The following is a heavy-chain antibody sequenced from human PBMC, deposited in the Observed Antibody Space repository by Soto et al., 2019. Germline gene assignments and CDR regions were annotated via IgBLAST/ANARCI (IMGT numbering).Heavy chain of an antibody. CDR1: VFNVSSSY. CDR2: IYSDGTT. Sequence: EVHLVETGGDLILPGVSLRLSCSTSVFNVSSSYMSWVRQAPGKGLEWVSSIYSDGTTDYADSVKGRFTISRDSSRNMVFLQMKVLRGEDTAVYYCARDCCSGRHYAHWGQGSLVTVSS. V-gene: IGHV3-53*02. D-gene: IGHD1-26*01. CDR3: ARDCCSGRHYAH. J-gene: IGHJ4*02.